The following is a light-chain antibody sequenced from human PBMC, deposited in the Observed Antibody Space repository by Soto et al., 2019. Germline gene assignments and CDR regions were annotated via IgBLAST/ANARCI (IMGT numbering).Light chain of an antibody. J-gene: IGKJ4*01. CDR3: QQYERYNPS. CDR1: QNNNSY. V-gene: IGKV1-16*01. CDR2: DAT. Sequence: DIQMTQSPSSLSASVGDRVTIICRASQNNNSYLAWFQQKPGKAPKSLIYDATSLQSGVPSRFSGSGSGTDFSLTISSLQPEDASTYYCQQYERYNPSFGGGTKLEI.